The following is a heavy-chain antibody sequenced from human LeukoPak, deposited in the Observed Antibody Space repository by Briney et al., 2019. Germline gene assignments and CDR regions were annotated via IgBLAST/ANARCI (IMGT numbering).Heavy chain of an antibody. CDR1: GGSISSGRYY. Sequence: PSETLSLTCTVSGGSISSGRYYWNWIRQPAGKGLEWIGRIYTSGSTNYNPSLKSRVTISVDTSKNQFSLKLSSVTAADTAVYYCARETYLEGLLGDWGQGTLVTVSS. V-gene: IGHV4-61*02. D-gene: IGHD3-16*01. J-gene: IGHJ4*02. CDR2: IYTSGST. CDR3: ARETYLEGLLGD.